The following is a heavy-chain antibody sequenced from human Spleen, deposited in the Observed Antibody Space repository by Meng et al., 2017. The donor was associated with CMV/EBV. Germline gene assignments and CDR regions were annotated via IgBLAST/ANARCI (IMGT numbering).Heavy chain of an antibody. CDR1: NVSLTGYY. Sequence: CVGYNVSLTGYYWSWIRQPPGKGLEWIGEINHRAATNYNPSLTGRVTMSVDTSTNHFSLRLSSVTAADAAVYYCARTIRASSSGWFDPWGQGTLVTVSS. CDR2: INHRAAT. D-gene: IGHD6-6*01. J-gene: IGHJ5*02. V-gene: IGHV4-34*01. CDR3: ARTIRASSSGWFDP.